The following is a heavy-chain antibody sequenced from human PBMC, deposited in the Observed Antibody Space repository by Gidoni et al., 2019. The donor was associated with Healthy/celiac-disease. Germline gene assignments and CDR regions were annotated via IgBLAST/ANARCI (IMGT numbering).Heavy chain of an antibody. CDR2: IDPSDAYT. V-gene: IGHV5-10-1*01. Sequence: EVQLVQSGAEVKKPGESLRISCKGSGYSFTSYWISWVRQMPGKGLEWMGRIDPSDAYTNYSPSFQGHVTISADKSISTAYLQWSSLKASDTAMYYCARLPGERVQGEKSAFDIWGQGTMVTVSS. CDR3: ARLPGERVQGEKSAFDI. D-gene: IGHD3-10*01. CDR1: GYSFTSYW. J-gene: IGHJ3*02.